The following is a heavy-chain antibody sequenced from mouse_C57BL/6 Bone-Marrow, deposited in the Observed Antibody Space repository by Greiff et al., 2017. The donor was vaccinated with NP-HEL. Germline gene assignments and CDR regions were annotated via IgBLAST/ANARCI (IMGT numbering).Heavy chain of an antibody. J-gene: IGHJ3*01. CDR3: ARRGPYYYGSRGGFAY. Sequence: VQLQQPGAELVKPGASVKLSCKASGYTFTSYWMHWVKQRPGPGLEWIGMIHPNSGSTNYNEKFKSKATLTVDKSSSTAYMQLSSLTSEDSAVYYCARRGPYYYGSRGGFAYWGQGTLVTVSA. V-gene: IGHV1-64*01. D-gene: IGHD1-1*01. CDR1: GYTFTSYW. CDR2: IHPNSGST.